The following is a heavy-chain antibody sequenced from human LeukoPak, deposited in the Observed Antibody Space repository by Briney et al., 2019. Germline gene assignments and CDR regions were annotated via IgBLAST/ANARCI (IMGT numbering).Heavy chain of an antibody. CDR2: ISSNGGST. D-gene: IGHD3-10*01. V-gene: IGHV3-64*01. CDR3: ARDLSGGGLDY. J-gene: IGHJ4*02. Sequence: GGSLRLSCAASGFTYRASVMHWLRQAPGKGLEYVSVISSNGGSTSYANSVKGRFTISRDNSKNTLYLQIGSLRAEDMAVYYCARDLSGGGLDYWGQGTLVTVSS. CDR1: GFTYRASV.